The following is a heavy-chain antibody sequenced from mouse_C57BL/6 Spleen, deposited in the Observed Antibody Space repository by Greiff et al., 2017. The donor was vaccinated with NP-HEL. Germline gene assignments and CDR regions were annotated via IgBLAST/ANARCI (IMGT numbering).Heavy chain of an antibody. Sequence: QVQLQQPGAELVRPGSSVKLSCKASGYTFTSYWMHWVKQRPIQGLEWIGNIDPSDSETHYNQKFKDKATLTVDKSSSTAYMQLSSLTSEDSAVYYCARGSHYWYFDVWGTGTTVTVSS. J-gene: IGHJ1*03. V-gene: IGHV1-52*01. CDR2: IDPSDSET. CDR3: ARGSHYWYFDV. D-gene: IGHD6-2*01. CDR1: GYTFTSYW.